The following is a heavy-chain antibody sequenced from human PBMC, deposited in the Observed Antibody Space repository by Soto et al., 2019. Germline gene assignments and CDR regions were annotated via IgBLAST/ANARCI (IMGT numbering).Heavy chain of an antibody. V-gene: IGHV3-30*03. Sequence: GGSLRLSCAASGFTFSTYGIHWVRQAPGKGLEWVAVISSDGSKKYYGNSVKGRFTISRDNSKNTVHLEMNSLRAEDTAVYYCASVHDYSKDYWGQGTLVTVSS. CDR2: ISSDGSKK. D-gene: IGHD4-4*01. J-gene: IGHJ4*02. CDR3: ASVHDYSKDY. CDR1: GFTFSTYG.